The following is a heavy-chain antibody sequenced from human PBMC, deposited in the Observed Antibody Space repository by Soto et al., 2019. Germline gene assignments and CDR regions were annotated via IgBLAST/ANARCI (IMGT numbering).Heavy chain of an antibody. J-gene: IGHJ6*03. Sequence: LQESGPGLVKPLQTLFPHLPVPGGPLSHGGYYWFWVRPHSGKELEWIGSIYFSGSTYYNPSLKSRVTISVATPKNQFSLKLSSVTAADTAMYYCARDSHSQQPNHRWGGGYMDVWGKGTTVTVSS. CDR1: GGPLSHGGYY. D-gene: IGHD6-13*01. CDR2: IYFSGST. CDR3: ARDSHSQQPNHRWGGGYMDV. V-gene: IGHV4-31*03.